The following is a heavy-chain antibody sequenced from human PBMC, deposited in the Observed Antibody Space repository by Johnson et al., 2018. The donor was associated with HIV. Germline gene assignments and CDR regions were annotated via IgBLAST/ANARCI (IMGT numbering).Heavy chain of an antibody. D-gene: IGHD2-15*01. CDR1: GFTFSSYA. CDR3: ANSLLLDAFNI. CDR2: ISYDGSDK. J-gene: IGHJ3*02. V-gene: IGHV3-30*04. Sequence: QVQLVESGGGLVQPGGSLRLSCAASGFTFSSYAMHWVRQAPGKGLEWVAVISYDGSDKYYADSVKGRFTISRDSSKNTLYLQMNSLKTEDTAVYYCANSLLLDAFNIWGQGTMVTVSS.